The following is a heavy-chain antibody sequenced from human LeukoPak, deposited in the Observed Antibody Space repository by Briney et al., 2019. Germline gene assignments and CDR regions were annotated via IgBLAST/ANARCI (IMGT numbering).Heavy chain of an antibody. Sequence: SETLSLTCAVSGYSISSGYYWGWIRQPPGKGLEWIGSVYHSGSTYSNPSLRSRVTISVDTSKNRFSLKLSSVTAADTAVYYCALTLWLSLQPVFDYWGQGILVTVSS. J-gene: IGHJ4*02. V-gene: IGHV4-38-2*01. CDR2: VYHSGST. CDR1: GYSISSGYY. CDR3: ALTLWLSLQPVFDY. D-gene: IGHD3-22*01.